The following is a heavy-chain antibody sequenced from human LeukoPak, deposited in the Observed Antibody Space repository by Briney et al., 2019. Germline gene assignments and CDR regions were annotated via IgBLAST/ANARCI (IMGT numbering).Heavy chain of an antibody. J-gene: IGHJ4*02. CDR1: GYTFTSYA. CDR2: INAGNGNT. V-gene: IGHV1-3*01. Sequence: ASVKVSCKASGYTFTSYAMHWVRQAPGQKLEWMGWINAGNGNTKYSQKFQGRVTITRDTSASTAYMELSSLRSEDTAVYYCARYSSVVDFDYWGQGTLVTVSS. D-gene: IGHD2-15*01. CDR3: ARYSSVVDFDY.